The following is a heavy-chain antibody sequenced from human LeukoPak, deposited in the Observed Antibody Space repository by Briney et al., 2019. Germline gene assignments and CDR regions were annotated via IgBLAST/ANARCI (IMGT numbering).Heavy chain of an antibody. CDR3: AKDLRLLNYYFDY. Sequence: QPGASLRLSCAASGFTFSSYAMSWVRQAPGKGLEWVSAISGSGGSTYYADSVKGRFTISSDNSKNTLYLQMNSLRAEDTAVYYCAKDLRLLNYYFDYWGQGTLVTVSS. CDR1: GFTFSSYA. V-gene: IGHV3-23*01. J-gene: IGHJ4*02. CDR2: ISGSGGST. D-gene: IGHD5-18*01.